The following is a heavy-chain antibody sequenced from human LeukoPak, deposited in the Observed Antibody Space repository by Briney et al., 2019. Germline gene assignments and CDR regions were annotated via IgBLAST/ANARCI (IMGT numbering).Heavy chain of an antibody. V-gene: IGHV3-64D*06. J-gene: IGHJ4*02. D-gene: IGHD5-18*01. Sequence: GGSLRLSCSVSGFTFSSYAMHWVRQAPGKGLEYVSAISSNGGSTYYADSVKGRFTISRDNSKNTLYLQMSSLRAEDTAVYYCVKDRGYSYGEGGYWGQGTLVTVSS. CDR1: GFTFSSYA. CDR3: VKDRGYSYGEGGY. CDR2: ISSNGGST.